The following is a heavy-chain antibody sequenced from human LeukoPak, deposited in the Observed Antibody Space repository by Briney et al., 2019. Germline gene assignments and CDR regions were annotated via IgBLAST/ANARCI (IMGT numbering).Heavy chain of an antibody. CDR1: GYTFTSYY. D-gene: IGHD7-27*01. CDR2: INPSGGST. Sequence: ASLKVSCKASGYTFTSYYMHWVRQAPGQGLEWMGIINPSGGSTSYAQKFQGRVTMTRDTSTSTVYMGLSSLRSEDTAVYYCAPAKLGIFILDYWGQGTLVTVSS. V-gene: IGHV1-46*03. CDR3: APAKLGIFILDY. J-gene: IGHJ4*02.